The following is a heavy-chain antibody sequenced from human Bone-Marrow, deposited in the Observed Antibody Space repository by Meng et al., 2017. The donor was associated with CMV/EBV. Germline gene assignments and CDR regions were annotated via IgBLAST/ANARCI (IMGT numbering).Heavy chain of an antibody. J-gene: IGHJ4*02. Sequence: ASVKVSCKVSGYTLTELSMHWVRQAPGKGLEWMGGFDPEDGETIYAQKFQGRVTMTEDTSTDTAYMELSSLRSEDTAVYYCARALGSYSSSWYWGGWGQGTLVTVSS. CDR3: ARALGSYSSSWYWGG. CDR2: FDPEDGET. D-gene: IGHD6-13*01. CDR1: GYTLTELS. V-gene: IGHV1-24*01.